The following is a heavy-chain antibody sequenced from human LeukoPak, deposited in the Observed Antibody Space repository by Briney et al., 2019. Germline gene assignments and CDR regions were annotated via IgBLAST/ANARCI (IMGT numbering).Heavy chain of an antibody. J-gene: IGHJ5*02. D-gene: IGHD3-9*01. Sequence: PSQTLSLTCTVSGGSISSGSYYWSWIRQPAGKGLEWIGRIYTSGSTNYNPSLKSRATISVDTSKNQFSLKLSSVTAADTAVYYCARMGFPYYDILTGQDWFDPWGQGTLVTVSS. V-gene: IGHV4-61*02. CDR2: IYTSGST. CDR1: GGSISSGSYY. CDR3: ARMGFPYYDILTGQDWFDP.